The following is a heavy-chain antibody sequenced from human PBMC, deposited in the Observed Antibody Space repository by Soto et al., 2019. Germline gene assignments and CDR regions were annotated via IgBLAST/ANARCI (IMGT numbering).Heavy chain of an antibody. CDR2: IKEDGSEK. CDR1: GFTFSRYW. Sequence: EVQLVESGGGWVQPGGSLRLSCAGSGFTFSRYWMSWVRQAPGKGLEWVANIKEDGSEKYYVDSVKGRFTISRDNAKNSLFLQMNSLRDEDTALYYCAREEIWGQGTLVTVSS. J-gene: IGHJ4*02. V-gene: IGHV3-7*05. CDR3: AREEI.